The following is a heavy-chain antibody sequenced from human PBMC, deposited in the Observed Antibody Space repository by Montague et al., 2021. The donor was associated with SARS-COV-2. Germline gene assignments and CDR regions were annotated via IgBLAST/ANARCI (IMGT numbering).Heavy chain of an antibody. CDR2: IYYSGST. CDR1: GGSISSSSYY. V-gene: IGHV4-39*01. Sequence: SETLSLTCTVSGGSISSSSYYWGWIRQPPGKGLEWIGSIYYSGSTYYNPSLKSRVTISVDTSKNQFSLKLSTVTAADTAVYYCARHLKVFFYIASAWAKDYWGQGTLVTVSS. D-gene: IGHD6-13*01. J-gene: IGHJ4*02. CDR3: ARHLKVFFYIASAWAKDY.